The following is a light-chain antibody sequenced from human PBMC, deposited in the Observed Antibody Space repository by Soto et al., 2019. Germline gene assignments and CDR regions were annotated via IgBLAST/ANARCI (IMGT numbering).Light chain of an antibody. CDR2: GAS. CDR1: QSVSSN. V-gene: IGKV3-15*01. J-gene: IGKJ1*01. Sequence: EIVMTQSPATLSVSPWERATLSCRASQSVSSNLAWYQQKPGQAPRLLIYGASTRATGIPARFSSSGSGTEFTLTISSLQSEDFAVYYCQQYNNWPRTFGQGTKVDIK. CDR3: QQYNNWPRT.